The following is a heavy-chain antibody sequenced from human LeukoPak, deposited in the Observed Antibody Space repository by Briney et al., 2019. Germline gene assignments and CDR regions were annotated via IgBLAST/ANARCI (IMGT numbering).Heavy chain of an antibody. V-gene: IGHV4-59*01. Sequence: SETLSLTCTVSGDSISSYYWSWMRHPPGKGLEWIGYIYFSVTTHYNPSLKSRVPISIDASKNQFFLKMASVTAADTAVYYCATDPGEIVPAAKGPRGDYCYGMDVWGQGTTVTVSS. CDR2: IYFSVTT. D-gene: IGHD2-2*01. CDR1: GDSISSYY. J-gene: IGHJ6*02. CDR3: ATDPGEIVPAAKGPRGDYCYGMDV.